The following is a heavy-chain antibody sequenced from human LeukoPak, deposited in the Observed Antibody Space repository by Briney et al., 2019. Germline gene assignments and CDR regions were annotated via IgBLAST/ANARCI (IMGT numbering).Heavy chain of an antibody. J-gene: IGHJ5*02. V-gene: IGHV5-51*01. CDR2: IYPGDSDT. CDR1: GYSFTSYW. D-gene: IGHD3-10*01. Sequence: GESLKISCKGSGYSFTSYWIGWVRQMPGKGLEWMGIIYPGDSDTRYSPSFQGQVTISADKSISTAYLQWSSLKASDTAMYYCARQGYYYGPAMGDWFDPWGQGTLVTVSS. CDR3: ARQGYYYGPAMGDWFDP.